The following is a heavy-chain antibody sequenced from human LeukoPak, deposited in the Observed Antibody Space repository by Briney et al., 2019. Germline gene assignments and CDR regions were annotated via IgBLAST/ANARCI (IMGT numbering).Heavy chain of an antibody. CDR3: ARDPRPQQHPFDY. J-gene: IGHJ4*02. CDR2: INPKSGGT. CDR1: GYTFTGYY. Sequence: ASVKVSCKASGYTFTGYYMHWVRQAPGQGLEWMGWINPKSGGTNYAQKFRGRVTMTRDTSISTAYMELSRLRSDDTAVYYCARDPRPQQHPFDYWGQGSLVTLSS. D-gene: IGHD6-13*01. V-gene: IGHV1-2*02.